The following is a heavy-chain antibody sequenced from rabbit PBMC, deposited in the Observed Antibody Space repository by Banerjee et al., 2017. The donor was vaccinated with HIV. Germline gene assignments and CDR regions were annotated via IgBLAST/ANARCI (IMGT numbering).Heavy chain of an antibody. CDR2: IYTGNSGST. V-gene: IGHV1S40*01. CDR1: GIDFSSYYY. J-gene: IGHJ4*01. Sequence: QSLEESGGDLVKPGASLTLTCTASGIDFSSYYYMCWVRQAPGKGLEWIGCIYTGNSGSTGYASWAKGRFTISKTSSTTVTLQMTSLTAADTATYFCARYGSTYNYYFNLWGQGTLVTVS. D-gene: IGHD8-1*01. CDR3: ARYGSTYNYYFNL.